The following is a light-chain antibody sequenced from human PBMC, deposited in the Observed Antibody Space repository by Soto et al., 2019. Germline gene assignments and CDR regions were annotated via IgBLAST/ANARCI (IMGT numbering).Light chain of an antibody. J-gene: IGKJ4*01. Sequence: DIQMTQSPFSLSASVGDSFTITCRASQSISRDLNWYQQKPGKAPNLLIYAASTLESGVPSRFSGSGSGTDFTLTISSLQLEDFATYYCQQNYSTPLAFGGGTKVDIK. V-gene: IGKV1-39*01. CDR1: QSISRD. CDR3: QQNYSTPLA. CDR2: AAS.